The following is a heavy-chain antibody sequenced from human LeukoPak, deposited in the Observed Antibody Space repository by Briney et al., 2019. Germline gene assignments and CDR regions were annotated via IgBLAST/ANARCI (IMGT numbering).Heavy chain of an antibody. D-gene: IGHD3-22*01. J-gene: IGHJ6*02. Sequence: TVKLSCKASGVTLSIYATGGVRPAPGQGLEWTGRKIPIFDIPTYAQKFQGRFTITADKSTSTAYMELSSLRSEDTAVYYCARVYYGSSGYGEFSYYGMDVWGQGTTVTVSS. CDR1: GVTLSIYA. CDR2: KIPIFDIP. CDR3: ARVYYGSSGYGEFSYYGMDV. V-gene: IGHV1-69*04.